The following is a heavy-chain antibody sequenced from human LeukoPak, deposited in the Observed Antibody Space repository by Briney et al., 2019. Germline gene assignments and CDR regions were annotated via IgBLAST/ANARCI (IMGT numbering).Heavy chain of an antibody. V-gene: IGHV1-46*01. CDR2: INPSGGT. J-gene: IGHJ4*02. Sequence: AASVTVSCKASGYTFSIYNMHWVRQAPGQGLEWMGIINPSGGTSYAQKLQGRVTMTRDTSTSTLYMELSSLRSEDTAVYYCAREGVAGTGLDYWGQGTLVTVSS. CDR3: AREGVAGTGLDY. D-gene: IGHD6-13*01. CDR1: GYTFSIYN.